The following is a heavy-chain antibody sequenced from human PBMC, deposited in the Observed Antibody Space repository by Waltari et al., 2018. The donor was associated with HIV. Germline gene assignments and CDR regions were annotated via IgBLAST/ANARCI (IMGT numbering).Heavy chain of an antibody. D-gene: IGHD3-22*01. J-gene: IGHJ3*02. CDR3: AKDFHSSGYYFASAFAT. CDR2: IRGYGDHA. Sequence: VQLPESGGGVVQPVSSLRLSCIQSGIPFSDDALHWVRQAPGKGAEWLTFIRGYGDHALYSESVKGRVPISRDNSNNTLYLQLGRLRPADTSVYFRAKDFHSSGYYFASAFATRAQGAVVT. V-gene: IGHV3-33*03. CDR1: GIPFSDDA.